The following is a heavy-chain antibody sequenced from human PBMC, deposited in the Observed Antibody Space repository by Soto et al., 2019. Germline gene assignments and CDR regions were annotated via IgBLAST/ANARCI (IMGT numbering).Heavy chain of an antibody. Sequence: QLQLQESGPGLVKPSETLSLTCTVSGGSISSSSYYWGWIRQPPGKGLEWIGSIYYSGSTYYNPSLKSPVTISVDTSKNQFSLKLSSVTAADTAVYYCARQRFYYRILISFDPWGQGTLVTVSS. V-gene: IGHV4-39*01. CDR3: ARQRFYYRILISFDP. J-gene: IGHJ5*02. D-gene: IGHD2-8*01. CDR2: IYYSGST. CDR1: GGSISSSSYY.